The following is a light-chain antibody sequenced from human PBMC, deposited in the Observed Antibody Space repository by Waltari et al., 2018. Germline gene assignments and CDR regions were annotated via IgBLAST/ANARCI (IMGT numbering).Light chain of an antibody. Sequence: EIQMTQSPSSLSTSVGDRVTITCQTSQDISNYLNWYQQKPGKAPKPLIYAASNLETGVPSRFSGSGSGTNFTFTISSLQPEDIATYYCQQHDNLPLAFGGGPRWKSN. V-gene: IGKV1-33*01. J-gene: IGKJ4*01. CDR2: AAS. CDR3: QQHDNLPLA. CDR1: QDISNY.